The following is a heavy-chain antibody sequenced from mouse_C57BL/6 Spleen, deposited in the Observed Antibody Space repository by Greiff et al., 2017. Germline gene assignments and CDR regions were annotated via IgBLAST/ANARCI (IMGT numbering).Heavy chain of an antibody. CDR3: ARGDDYDERGYYFDY. CDR1: GYTFTSYN. D-gene: IGHD2-4*01. CDR2: IYPGNGDT. V-gene: IGHV1-12*01. Sequence: QVQLQQSGAELVRPGASVKMSCKASGYTFTSYNMHWVKQTPRQGLEWIGAIYPGNGDTCYNQKFKGKATLTVDKSSSTAYMQLSSLTSEDAAVYFCARGDDYDERGYYFDYWGQGTTLTVSS. J-gene: IGHJ2*01.